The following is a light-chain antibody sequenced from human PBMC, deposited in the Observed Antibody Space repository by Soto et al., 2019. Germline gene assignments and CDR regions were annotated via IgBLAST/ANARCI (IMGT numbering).Light chain of an antibody. CDR2: GAS. Sequence: EIVMTQSPATLSVSPGERATLSCRASQSVSSNLAWYQQKPGQAPRLLIYGASTRATGIPARFSGSGSGTEFTLTITSLQSEDSAVYYCQHYYNWPPHTFGQGTKLEIK. J-gene: IGKJ2*01. CDR1: QSVSSN. CDR3: QHYYNWPPHT. V-gene: IGKV3D-15*01.